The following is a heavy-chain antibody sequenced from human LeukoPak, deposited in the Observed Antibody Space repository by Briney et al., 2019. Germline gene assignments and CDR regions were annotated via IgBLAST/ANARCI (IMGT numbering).Heavy chain of an antibody. Sequence: SQTLSLTCTVSGGSISSGGYYWSWIRQPPGKGLEWIGYIYHSGSTYYNPSLKSRVTISVDGSKNQFSLKLSSVTAADTAVYYCARSPLTGNYYYYYMDLWGTGTTVTVSS. J-gene: IGHJ6*03. CDR3: ARSPLTGNYYYYYMDL. D-gene: IGHD7-27*01. CDR1: GGSISSGGYY. CDR2: IYHSGST. V-gene: IGHV4-30-2*01.